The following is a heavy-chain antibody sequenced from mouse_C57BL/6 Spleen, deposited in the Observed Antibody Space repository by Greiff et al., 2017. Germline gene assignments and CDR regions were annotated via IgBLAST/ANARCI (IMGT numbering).Heavy chain of an antibody. V-gene: IGHV1-52*01. J-gene: IGHJ2*01. CDR2: IDPSDSET. Sequence: QVHVKQPGAELVRPGSSVKLSCKASGYTFTSYWMHWVKQRPIQGLEWIGNIDPSDSETHYNQKFKDKATLTVDKSSSTAYMQLSSLTSEDSAVYYCASAAQVYYFDYWGQGTTLTVSS. D-gene: IGHD3-2*02. CDR3: ASAAQVYYFDY. CDR1: GYTFTSYW.